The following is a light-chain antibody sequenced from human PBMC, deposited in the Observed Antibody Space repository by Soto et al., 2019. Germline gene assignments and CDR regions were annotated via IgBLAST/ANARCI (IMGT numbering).Light chain of an antibody. CDR3: QHRNNRPFS. J-gene: IGKJ3*01. V-gene: IGKV3-11*01. CDR2: DAS. CDR1: QSVNNY. Sequence: NVLTRSPATMSLSPGERAILSCRASQSVNNYLAWYQQRPGQAPRLLIYDASNRATGIPARFSGSGSGTDFTLTISSLEPEDFAVYYCQHRNNRPFSFGPGTKVDIK.